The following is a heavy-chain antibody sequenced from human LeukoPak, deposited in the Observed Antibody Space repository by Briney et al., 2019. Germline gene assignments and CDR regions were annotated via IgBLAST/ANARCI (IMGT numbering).Heavy chain of an antibody. CDR3: ARDDYGDPNHDY. V-gene: IGHV3-23*01. CDR2: ISGSGGST. J-gene: IGHJ4*02. D-gene: IGHD4-17*01. Sequence: PGGSLRLSCAASGFTVSSNYMSWVRQAPGKGLEWVSAISGSGGSTYYADSVKGRFTISRDNSKNTLYLQMNSLRAEDTAVYYCARDDYGDPNHDYWGQGTLVTVSS. CDR1: GFTVSSNY.